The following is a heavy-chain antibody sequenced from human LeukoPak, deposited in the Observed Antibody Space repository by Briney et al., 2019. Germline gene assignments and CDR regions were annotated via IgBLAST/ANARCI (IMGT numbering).Heavy chain of an antibody. Sequence: PSETLSLTCTVSGGSISSGGYYWSWIRQHPGKGLEWIGEINHSGSTNYNPSLKSRVTISVDTSKTQFSLKLSSVTAADTAVYYCATAQGYCSGSSCYSSYWYFDLWGRGTLVTVSS. D-gene: IGHD2-2*02. CDR2: INHSGST. J-gene: IGHJ2*01. CDR3: ATAQGYCSGSSCYSSYWYFDL. V-gene: IGHV4-61*08. CDR1: GGSISSGGYY.